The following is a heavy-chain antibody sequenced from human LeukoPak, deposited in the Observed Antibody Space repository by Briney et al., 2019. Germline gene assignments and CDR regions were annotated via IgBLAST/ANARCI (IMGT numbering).Heavy chain of an antibody. D-gene: IGHD4-17*01. CDR3: AKDRYGDSPRYYYGMDV. J-gene: IGHJ6*02. V-gene: IGHV3-30*18. CDR2: ISYDGSNK. CDR1: GFTFSSYA. Sequence: GGSLRLSCAASGFTFSSYAMSWVRQAPGKGLEWVAVISYDGSNKYYADSVKGRFAISRDNSKNTLYLQMNSLRAEDTAVYYCAKDRYGDSPRYYYGMDVWGQGTTVTVSS.